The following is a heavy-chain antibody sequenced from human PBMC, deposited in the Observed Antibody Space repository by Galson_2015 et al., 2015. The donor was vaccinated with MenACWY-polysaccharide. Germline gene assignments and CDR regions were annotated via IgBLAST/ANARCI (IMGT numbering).Heavy chain of an antibody. D-gene: IGHD2-15*01. CDR3: ARGFCSGGTCLRWDDAFDF. Sequence: CLRLCCAASGFSISTSWMHWVRQVPGKGLMWVSRINSDGSSATYADSVRGRLTFSRDNAKNTVYLQLNSLRVEDTAVYYCARGFCSGGTCLRWDDAFDFRGQGTMVIVSS. CDR2: INSDGSSA. J-gene: IGHJ3*01. CDR1: GFSISTSW. V-gene: IGHV3-74*03.